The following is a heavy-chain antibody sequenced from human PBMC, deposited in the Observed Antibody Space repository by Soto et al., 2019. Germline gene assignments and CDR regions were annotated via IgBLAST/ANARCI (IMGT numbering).Heavy chain of an antibody. CDR2: ISYDGSNK. V-gene: IGHV3-30-3*01. J-gene: IGHJ6*01. D-gene: IGHD6-19*01. CDR3: PRVNSGWGGYYYYGMDV. Sequence: QVQLVESGGGVVQPGRSLRLSCAASGFTFSSYAMHWVRQAPGKGLEWVAVISYDGSNKYYADSVKGRFTISRDNSKNXXYLQMNSLSAEDTAVYYCPRVNSGWGGYYYYGMDVWGQGTTVTVSS. CDR1: GFTFSSYA.